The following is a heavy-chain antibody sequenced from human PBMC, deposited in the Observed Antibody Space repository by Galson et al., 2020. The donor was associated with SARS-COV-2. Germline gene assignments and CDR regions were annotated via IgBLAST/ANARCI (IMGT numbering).Heavy chain of an antibody. CDR1: GGSISSSSYY. V-gene: IGHV4-39*07. CDR3: ASDYYDSTMFDY. D-gene: IGHD3-22*01. Sequence: SETLSLTCTVSGGSISSSSYYWGWIRQPPGKGLEWIGSIYYSGSTYHNPSLKSRVTISVDTSKNQFSLKLSSVTAADTAVYYCASDYYDSTMFDYWGQGTLVTVSS. CDR2: IYYSGST. J-gene: IGHJ4*02.